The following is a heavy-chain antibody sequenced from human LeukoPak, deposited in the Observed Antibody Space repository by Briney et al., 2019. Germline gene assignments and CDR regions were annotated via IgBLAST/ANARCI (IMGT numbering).Heavy chain of an antibody. V-gene: IGHV5-51*01. CDR3: ARPLHCSSTSCYAFDI. CDR1: GYRFTSYW. Sequence: GESLEISCKGSGYRFTSYWIGWVGQMPGKSLEWMGIIYPGDSDTRYSPSFQGQVTISADKSISTAYLQWSSLKASDTAMYYCARPLHCSSTSCYAFDIWGQGTMVTVSS. CDR2: IYPGDSDT. D-gene: IGHD2-2*01. J-gene: IGHJ3*02.